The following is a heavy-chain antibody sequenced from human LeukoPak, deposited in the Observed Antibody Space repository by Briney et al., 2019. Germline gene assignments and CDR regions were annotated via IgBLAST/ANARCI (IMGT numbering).Heavy chain of an antibody. Sequence: GGSLRLSCSASGFTFSSYAMHWVRQAPGKGLEYVSAISSNGGSTYYADSVKGRFTISRDNSKNTLYLQMSSLRAEDTAVYYCARAESSGSVRWGQGTLVTVSS. J-gene: IGHJ4*02. CDR1: GFTFSSYA. V-gene: IGHV3-64D*06. D-gene: IGHD3-10*01. CDR2: ISSNGGST. CDR3: ARAESSGSVR.